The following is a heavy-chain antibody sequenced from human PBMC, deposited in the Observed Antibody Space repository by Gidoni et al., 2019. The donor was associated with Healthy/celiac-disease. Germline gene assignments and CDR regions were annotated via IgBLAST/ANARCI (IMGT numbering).Heavy chain of an antibody. CDR1: GYTFTSYY. Sequence: QVQLVQSGAEVKKPGASVKVSCKASGYTFTSYYMHWVRQAPGQGLEWMGIINPSGGSTSYAQKFQGRVTMTRDTSTSTVYMELSSLRSEDTAVYYCARDILNYYDSSGYYLAGRHGMDVWGQGTTVTVSS. D-gene: IGHD3-22*01. J-gene: IGHJ6*02. CDR3: ARDILNYYDSSGYYLAGRHGMDV. CDR2: INPSGGST. V-gene: IGHV1-46*01.